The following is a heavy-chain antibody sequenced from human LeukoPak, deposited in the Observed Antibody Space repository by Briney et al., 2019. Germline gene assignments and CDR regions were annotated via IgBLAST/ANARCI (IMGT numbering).Heavy chain of an antibody. Sequence: ASVKVPCKASGYTFTSYYMHWVRQAPGQGLEWMGIINPSGGSTSYAQKFQGRVTITADKSTSTAYMELSSLRSEDTAVYYCASRVSGYSYAFDIWGQGTMVTVSS. V-gene: IGHV1-46*01. CDR3: ASRVSGYSYAFDI. D-gene: IGHD3-22*01. J-gene: IGHJ3*02. CDR2: INPSGGST. CDR1: GYTFTSYY.